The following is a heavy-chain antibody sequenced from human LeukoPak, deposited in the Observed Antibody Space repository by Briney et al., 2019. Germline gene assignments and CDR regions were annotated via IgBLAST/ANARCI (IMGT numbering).Heavy chain of an antibody. CDR2: INPSGGST. Sequence: ASVKVSCKASGYTFTSYYMHWVRQAPGQGLEWMGIINPSGGSTNYAQKFQGRVTITADESTSTAYMELSSLRSEDTAVYYCARVPDYYYYGMDVWGQGTTVTVSS. J-gene: IGHJ6*02. CDR3: ARVPDYYYYGMDV. CDR1: GYTFTSYY. V-gene: IGHV1-46*01.